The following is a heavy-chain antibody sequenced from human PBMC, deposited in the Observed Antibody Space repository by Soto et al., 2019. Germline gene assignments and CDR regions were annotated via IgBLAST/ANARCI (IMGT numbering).Heavy chain of an antibody. CDR2: ISAYNGNT. CDR3: ARVGFWYNWNVTPLRWFVR. J-gene: IGHJ5*02. CDR1: GYTCTSVG. V-gene: IGHV1-18*01. D-gene: IGHD1-1*01. Sequence: SGKISCQNTGYTCTSVGISRGRQAPKQKHEWMGWISAYNGNTNYAQKLQGRVTMTTDTSTSTAYMELRSLRSDDTAVYYCARVGFWYNWNVTPLRWFVRWGQGTLVTVSS.